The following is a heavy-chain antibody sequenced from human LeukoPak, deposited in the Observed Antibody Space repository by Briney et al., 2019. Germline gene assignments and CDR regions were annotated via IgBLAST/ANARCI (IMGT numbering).Heavy chain of an antibody. J-gene: IGHJ6*02. Sequence: ASVKVSCKVSGYTLTELSMHWVRQAPGKGLEWMGGFDPEDGETIYAQKFQGRVSMTEDTSTDTAYMELSSLRSEDTAVYYCATSSGKLDYYYGMDVWGQGTTVTVSS. CDR2: FDPEDGET. V-gene: IGHV1-24*01. CDR1: GYTLTELS. D-gene: IGHD1-26*01. CDR3: ATSSGKLDYYYGMDV.